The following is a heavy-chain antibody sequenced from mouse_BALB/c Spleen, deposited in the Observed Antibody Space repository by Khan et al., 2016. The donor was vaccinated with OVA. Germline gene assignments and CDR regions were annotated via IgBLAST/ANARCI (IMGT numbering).Heavy chain of an antibody. D-gene: IGHD2-14*01. CDR1: GYTFTSYT. CDR3: VRDGAYHRNDGWFAY. Sequence: VQLQESGAELARPGASVKMSCKASGYTFTSYTIHWIKKRPGQGLEWIGYINPSNGYTNYNQKFKDKPTLTTDKSSTSAYLQLSSLTSDDSAVYNCVRDGAYHRNDGWFAYWGQVTLVTVSA. V-gene: IGHV1-4*01. J-gene: IGHJ3*01. CDR2: INPSNGYT.